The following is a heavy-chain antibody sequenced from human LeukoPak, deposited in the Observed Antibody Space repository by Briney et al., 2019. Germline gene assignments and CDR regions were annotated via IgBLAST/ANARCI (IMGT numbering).Heavy chain of an antibody. CDR1: GFTFSSYS. CDR2: ISSSSSYI. V-gene: IGHV3-21*01. Sequence: GGSLRLSCAASGFTFSSYSMNWVRQAPGKGLEWVSSISSSSSYIYYADSVKGRFTISRDNAKNSLYLQMNSLRAEDTAVYYCARGRVVVVAATPLSYYYYGMDVWGQGTTVTVSS. J-gene: IGHJ6*02. CDR3: ARGRVVVVAATPLSYYYYGMDV. D-gene: IGHD2-15*01.